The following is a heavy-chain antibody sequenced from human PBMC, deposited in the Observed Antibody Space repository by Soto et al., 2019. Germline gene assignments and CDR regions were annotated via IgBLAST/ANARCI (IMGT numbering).Heavy chain of an antibody. CDR1: GGSISSGGYY. V-gene: IGHV4-31*03. CDR2: IYYSGST. CDR3: AREVEGEEYFDY. J-gene: IGHJ4*02. Sequence: QVQLQESGPGLVKPSQTLSLTCTVSGGSISSGGYYWSWIRQHPGKGLEWIGYIYYSGSTYYNPSLKSRVTISADTSKNQFSLKLSSVTAADTAVYYCAREVEGEEYFDYWGQGTLVTVSS.